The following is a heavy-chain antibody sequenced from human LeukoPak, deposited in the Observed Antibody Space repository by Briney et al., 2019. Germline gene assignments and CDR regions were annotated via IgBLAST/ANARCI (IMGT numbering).Heavy chain of an antibody. V-gene: IGHV3-21*01. CDR3: ARELRTYNPFDY. D-gene: IGHD1-1*01. J-gene: IGHJ4*02. CDR1: GFTFSSYS. Sequence: GGSLRLSCAASGFTFSSYSMNWVRQAPGKGLEWVSSISSSSNYIYYADSVKGRFTISRDNARNSLYLQMDSLRAEDTAVYFCARELRTYNPFDYWGQGTLVTVSS. CDR2: ISSSSNYI.